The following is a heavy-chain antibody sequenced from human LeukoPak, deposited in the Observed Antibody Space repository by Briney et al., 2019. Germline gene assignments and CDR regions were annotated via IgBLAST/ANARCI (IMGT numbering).Heavy chain of an antibody. Sequence: PGGSLRLSCAASGFTFSSYAMSWVRQAPGKGLEWVSAISGSGGSTYYADSVKGRFTISRDNCKNTLYLQMNRLRAEDTAVYCCAKDESWYPQDAFDIWGQGTMVTVSS. D-gene: IGHD6-13*01. CDR3: AKDESWYPQDAFDI. CDR1: GFTFSSYA. CDR2: ISGSGGST. V-gene: IGHV3-23*01. J-gene: IGHJ3*02.